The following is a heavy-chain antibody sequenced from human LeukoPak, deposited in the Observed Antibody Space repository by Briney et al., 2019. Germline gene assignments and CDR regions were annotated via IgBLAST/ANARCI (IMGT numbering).Heavy chain of an antibody. CDR2: ISSSSSYI. CDR1: GFTFSSYS. J-gene: IGHJ6*02. Sequence: GGSLRLSCAASGFTFSSYSMNWVRQAPGKGLEWVSSISSSSSYIYYADSVKGRFTISRDNAKNSLYLQMNNLRAEDTAVYYCARVERFLEWLPIPHPYYYGMDVWGQGTTVTVSS. CDR3: ARVERFLEWLPIPHPYYYGMDV. V-gene: IGHV3-21*01. D-gene: IGHD3-3*01.